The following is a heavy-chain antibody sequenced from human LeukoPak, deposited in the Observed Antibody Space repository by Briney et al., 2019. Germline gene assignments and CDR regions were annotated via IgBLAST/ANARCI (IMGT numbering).Heavy chain of an antibody. V-gene: IGHV1-69*13. Sequence: SVKVSCKASGGTFSSYAISWVRQAPGQGLEWMGGIIPIFGTANYAQKFQGRVTITADESTSTAYMELSSLRSEDAAVYYCARGYCSSTSCSRANYGMDVWGKGTTVTVSS. J-gene: IGHJ6*04. CDR1: GGTFSSYA. CDR3: ARGYCSSTSCSRANYGMDV. CDR2: IIPIFGTA. D-gene: IGHD2-2*01.